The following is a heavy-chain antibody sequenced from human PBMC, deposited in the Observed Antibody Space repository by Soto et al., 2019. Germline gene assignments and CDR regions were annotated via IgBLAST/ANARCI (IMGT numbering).Heavy chain of an antibody. V-gene: IGHV3-74*01. D-gene: IGHD5-12*01. CDR2: ISSDGSVA. Sequence: EVHLVESGGDLLQPGGSLRLSCAASGFTFSNHWIHWVRQAPGKGLVWVSRISSDGSVATYADSVKGRFTISRDNAKNTLYLQMNSLRAEDTAVYYCASAVANTRNGLDIWGQGTMVTVSS. CDR3: ASAVANTRNGLDI. J-gene: IGHJ3*02. CDR1: GFTFSNHW.